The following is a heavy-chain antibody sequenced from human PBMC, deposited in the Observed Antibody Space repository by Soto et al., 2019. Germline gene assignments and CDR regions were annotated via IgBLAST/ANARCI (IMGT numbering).Heavy chain of an antibody. CDR3: VKDFGYCSGGSCYSGGDY. CDR1: GFTFSSYA. CDR2: ISSNGGST. Sequence: GGSLRLSCSASGFTFSSYAMHWVRQAPGKGLEYVSAISSNGGSTYYADSVKGRFTISRDNSKNTLYLQMSSLRAEDTAVYYCVKDFGYCSGGSCYSGGDYWGQGTLVTVSS. J-gene: IGHJ4*02. D-gene: IGHD2-15*01. V-gene: IGHV3-64D*08.